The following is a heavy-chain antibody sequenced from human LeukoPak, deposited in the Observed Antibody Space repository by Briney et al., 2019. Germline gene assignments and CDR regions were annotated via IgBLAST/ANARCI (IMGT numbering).Heavy chain of an antibody. J-gene: IGHJ6*03. CDR3: AKDLNTSPMQYYYMDV. Sequence: GGSLRLSCAASGFTFSSYAMSWVRQAPGKGLEWVSAISGSGDSTYYADSVKGRFTISRDNSKNTLYLQMNSLRAEDAAVFYCAKDLNTSPMQYYYMDVWGKGTTVTVSS. V-gene: IGHV3-23*01. CDR1: GFTFSSYA. CDR2: ISGSGDST.